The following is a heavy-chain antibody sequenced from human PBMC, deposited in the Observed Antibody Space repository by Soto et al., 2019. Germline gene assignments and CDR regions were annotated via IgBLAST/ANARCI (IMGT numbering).Heavy chain of an antibody. V-gene: IGHV3-21*01. J-gene: IGHJ5*02. CDR3: ARDGNCSGGSCYFWFDP. D-gene: IGHD2-15*01. CDR2: ISSSSSYI. Sequence: GGSLRLSYAASGFTFSSYSMNWVRQAPGKGLEWVSSISSSSSYIYYADSVKGRFTISRDNAKNSLYLQMNSLRAEDTAVYYCARDGNCSGGSCYFWFDPWGQGTLVTVSS. CDR1: GFTFSSYS.